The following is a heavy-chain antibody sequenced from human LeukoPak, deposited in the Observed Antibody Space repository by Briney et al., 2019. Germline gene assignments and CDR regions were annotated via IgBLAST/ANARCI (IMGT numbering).Heavy chain of an antibody. CDR1: GFTFTSHG. CDR3: AELGITMIGGV. CDR2: ITSTSSYI. Sequence: HPGGSLRLSCVASGFTFTSHGMNWVRQAPGKGLEWVSSITSTSSYIYYGDSVKGRFTTSRDNAKNSLFLQMHSLRAEDTAVYYCAELGITMIGGVWGKGTTVTISS. J-gene: IGHJ6*04. V-gene: IGHV3-21*01. D-gene: IGHD3-10*02.